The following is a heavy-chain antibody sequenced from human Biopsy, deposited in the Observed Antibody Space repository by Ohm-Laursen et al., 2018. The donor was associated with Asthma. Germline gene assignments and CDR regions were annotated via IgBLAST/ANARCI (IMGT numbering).Heavy chain of an antibody. V-gene: IGHV4-31*03. D-gene: IGHD3-3*01. CDR3: ARIYDYWSGHYGFDP. Sequence: TLSLTCSVSGAAISRGGYYWSWIRQPPGKGLEWIGYIYTDGSTDYNPSLKSRLSMSVDTSMNQFSLKLTSVTAADTAVYYCARIYDYWSGHYGFDPWGQGTLVTVPS. J-gene: IGHJ5*02. CDR1: GAAISRGGYY. CDR2: IYTDGST.